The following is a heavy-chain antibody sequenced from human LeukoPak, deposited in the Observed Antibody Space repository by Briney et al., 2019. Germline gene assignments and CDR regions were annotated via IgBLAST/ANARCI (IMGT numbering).Heavy chain of an antibody. CDR3: ARGGGEVPGARVRWFDP. D-gene: IGHD2-2*01. CDR2: INHSEKT. V-gene: IGHV4-39*01. J-gene: IGHJ5*02. Sequence: NPSETLSLTCSVSGDSVSSNNYYWGWIRQPPGKGLEWIGSINHSEKTFYNPSLKSRVTISVDTSNNQFSLKLRSVTAADTAVHYCARGGGEVPGARVRWFDPWGQGTLVTVSS. CDR1: GDSVSSNNYY.